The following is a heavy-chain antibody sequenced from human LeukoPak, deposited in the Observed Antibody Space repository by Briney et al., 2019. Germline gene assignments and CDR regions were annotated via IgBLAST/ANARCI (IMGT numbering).Heavy chain of an antibody. D-gene: IGHD1-14*01. V-gene: IGHV3-74*01. CDR1: TFTFSNYW. CDR2: INGDGSST. CDR3: VRWGLGKGEAFDI. J-gene: IGHJ3*02. Sequence: GGSLRLSCAASTFTFSNYWMHWVRQAPGKGLVWVSRINGDGSSTRYADSVKGRFTITRDNAKNTLYLQMNSLRAEDTAVYYCVRWGLGKGEAFDIWGQGTMVTVSS.